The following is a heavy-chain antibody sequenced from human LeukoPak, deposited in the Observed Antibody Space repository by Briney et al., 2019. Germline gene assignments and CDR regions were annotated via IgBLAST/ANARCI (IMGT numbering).Heavy chain of an antibody. CDR3: ARGTESDLAYFDY. V-gene: IGHV1-69*13. Sequence: ASVKVSCKASGGTFSSYAISWVRQAPGQGLEWMGGIIPIFGTANYARKFQGRVTITADESTSTAYMELSSLRSEDTAVYYCARGTESDLAYFDYWGQGTLVTVSS. CDR2: IIPIFGTA. J-gene: IGHJ4*02. CDR1: GGTFSSYA. D-gene: IGHD1/OR15-1a*01.